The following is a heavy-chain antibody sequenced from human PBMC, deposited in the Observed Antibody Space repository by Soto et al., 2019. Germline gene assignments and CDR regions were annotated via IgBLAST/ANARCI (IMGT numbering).Heavy chain of an antibody. CDR1: GGSISSYY. J-gene: IGHJ3*02. CDR3: ARHGLNEWFGDEGAFDI. Sequence: SSETLSLTCTVSGGSISSYYWSWIRQPPGKGLEWIGYIYYSGSTNYNPSLKSRVTISVDTSKNQFSLKLSSVTAADTAVYYCARHGLNEWFGDEGAFDIWGQGTMVTVSS. D-gene: IGHD3-10*01. V-gene: IGHV4-59*08. CDR2: IYYSGST.